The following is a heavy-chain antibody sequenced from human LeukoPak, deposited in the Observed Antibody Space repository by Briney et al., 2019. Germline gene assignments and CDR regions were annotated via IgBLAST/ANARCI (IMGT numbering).Heavy chain of an antibody. CDR1: GFTFSSYA. CDR2: ISYDGSNK. J-gene: IGHJ4*02. V-gene: IGHV3-30-3*01. Sequence: GGSLRLSCAASGFTFSSYAMHWVRQAPGKGLEWVAVISYDGSNKYYADSVKGRFTISRDNSKNTLYLQMNTLRAEDTAVYYCAKGGMVGTSGLFDYWGQGTLVTVSS. CDR3: AKGGMVGTSGLFDY. D-gene: IGHD4-23*01.